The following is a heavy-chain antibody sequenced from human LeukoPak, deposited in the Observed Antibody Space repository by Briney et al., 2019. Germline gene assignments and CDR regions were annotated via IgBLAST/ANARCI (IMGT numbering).Heavy chain of an antibody. V-gene: IGHV3-48*03. CDR3: AKSYGDVYGPGVWVDY. Sequence: PGGSLRPSCAASGFTFKNSEMNWVRQAPGKGPEWVSYISSSGTTILYADSVKGRFTISRDNSKNTLYLQMNSLRAEDTAVYYCAKSYGDVYGPGVWVDYWGQGTLVTVSS. J-gene: IGHJ4*02. CDR1: GFTFKNSE. CDR2: ISSSGTTI. D-gene: IGHD3-16*01.